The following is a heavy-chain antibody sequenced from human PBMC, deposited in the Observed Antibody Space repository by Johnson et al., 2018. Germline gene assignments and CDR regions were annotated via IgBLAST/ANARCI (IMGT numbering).Heavy chain of an antibody. CDR1: GFTFSSYW. D-gene: IGHD2-15*01. CDR2: INSDGSST. Sequence: VQLVESGGGLVQXGGSLGLSCAASGFTFSSYWMHWVRQAPGKGLVWVSRINSDGSSTSYADSVKGRFTISRDNAKNTLYLQMNSLRAEDTAVYYCARDGVVVAATPDAFDIWGQGTMVTVSS. CDR3: ARDGVVVAATPDAFDI. J-gene: IGHJ3*02. V-gene: IGHV3-74*01.